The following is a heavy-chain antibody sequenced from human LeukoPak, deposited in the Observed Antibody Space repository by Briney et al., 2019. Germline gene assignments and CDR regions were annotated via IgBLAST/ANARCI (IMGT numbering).Heavy chain of an antibody. V-gene: IGHV3-48*02. D-gene: IGHD3-9*01. J-gene: IGHJ3*02. Sequence: GSLRLSCDASGFTSFNFPMNWVRKAPGKGLEWVSHIRSDGTITYADSVKGRFTISRDDAKTSVYLQMNSLRDEDTAMYYCARDNIWAFDIWGQGTMATVSS. CDR1: GFTSFNFP. CDR2: IRSDGTI. CDR3: ARDNIWAFDI.